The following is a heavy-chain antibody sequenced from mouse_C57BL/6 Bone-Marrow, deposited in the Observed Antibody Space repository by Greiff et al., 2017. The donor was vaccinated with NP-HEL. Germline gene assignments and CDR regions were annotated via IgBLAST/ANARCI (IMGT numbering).Heavy chain of an antibody. CDR1: GYSFTDYN. V-gene: IGHV1-39*01. CDR2: IYPDYGTT. J-gene: IGHJ4*01. CDR3: SRDYYCDMDY. D-gene: IGHD2-13*01. Sequence: VQLQQSGPELVKPGASVKISCKASGYSFTDYNMHWVKQSTGQGLEWIGVIYPDYGTTSYNQKFKGKATLTADQSSSTAYMQLTSLTSEDPAVYYCSRDYYCDMDYWGQGTSVTVSS.